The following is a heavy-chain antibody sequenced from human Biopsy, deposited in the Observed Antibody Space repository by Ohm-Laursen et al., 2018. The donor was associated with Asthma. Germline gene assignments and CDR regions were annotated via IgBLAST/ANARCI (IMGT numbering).Heavy chain of an antibody. J-gene: IGHJ4*02. CDR1: GFTFSSYA. D-gene: IGHD3-3*01. CDR2: ISYDGSNK. Sequence: SLRLSCSASGFTFSSYAMSWVRQAPGKGLEWVAVISYDGSNKYYADSVKGRFTISRDNSKNTLYLQMNSLRAEDTAVYYCASQSSGLDFWSGYYYFDYWGQGTLVTVSS. CDR3: ASQSSGLDFWSGYYYFDY. V-gene: IGHV3-30*03.